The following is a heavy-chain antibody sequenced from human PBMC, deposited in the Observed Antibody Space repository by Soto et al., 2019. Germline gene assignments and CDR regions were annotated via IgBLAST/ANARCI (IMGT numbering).Heavy chain of an antibody. Sequence: SGGSLRLSCAASGFTFSSYAMHRVRQAPGKGLEWVAVISYDGSNKYYADSVKGRFTISRDNSKNTLYLQMNSLRAEDTAVYYCARDLQSGDYYYYYGMDVWGQGTTVTVSS. J-gene: IGHJ6*02. D-gene: IGHD4-17*01. CDR2: ISYDGSNK. CDR1: GFTFSSYA. V-gene: IGHV3-30-3*01. CDR3: ARDLQSGDYYYYYGMDV.